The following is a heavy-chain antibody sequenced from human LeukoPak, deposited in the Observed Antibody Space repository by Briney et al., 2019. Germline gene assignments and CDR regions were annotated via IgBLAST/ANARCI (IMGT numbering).Heavy chain of an antibody. Sequence: PGGSLRLSCAASGFTFSSYSMNWVRQAPGKRLEWVSSISSSSSYIYYADSVKGRFTISRDNAKNSLYLQMNSLRAEDTAVYYCARDGSSSFSDYWGQGTLVTVSS. D-gene: IGHD6-13*01. CDR2: ISSSSSYI. J-gene: IGHJ4*02. V-gene: IGHV3-21*01. CDR1: GFTFSSYS. CDR3: ARDGSSSFSDY.